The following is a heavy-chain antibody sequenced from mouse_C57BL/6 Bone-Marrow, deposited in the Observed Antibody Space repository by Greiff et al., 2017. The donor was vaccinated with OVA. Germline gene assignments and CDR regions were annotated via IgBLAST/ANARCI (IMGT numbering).Heavy chain of an antibody. CDR3: ARRAPPFDY. Sequence: EVQLQQSGPELVKPGASVKISCKASGYTFTDYYMNWVKQSHGKSLEWIGDINPNNGGTSYNQKFKGKATLTVDKSSSTAYMELRSLTSEDSAVYYCARRAPPFDYWGQGTTLTVSS. CDR2: INPNNGGT. V-gene: IGHV1-26*01. CDR1: GYTFTDYY. D-gene: IGHD3-3*01. J-gene: IGHJ2*01.